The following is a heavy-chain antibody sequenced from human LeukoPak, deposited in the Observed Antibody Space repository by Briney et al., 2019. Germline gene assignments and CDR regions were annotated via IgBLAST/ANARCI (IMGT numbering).Heavy chain of an antibody. J-gene: IGHJ6*02. D-gene: IGHD6-13*01. CDR3: ARRGGSSWPDDYYYYYGMDV. V-gene: IGHV5-51*01. Sequence: GESLKISCKGSGYSFTSYWIGWVRQMPGKGLEWMGIIYPGDSDTRYSSSFQGQVTISADKSISTAYLQWSSLKASDTAMYYCARRGGSSWPDDYYYYYGMDVWGQGTTVTVSS. CDR2: IYPGDSDT. CDR1: GYSFTSYW.